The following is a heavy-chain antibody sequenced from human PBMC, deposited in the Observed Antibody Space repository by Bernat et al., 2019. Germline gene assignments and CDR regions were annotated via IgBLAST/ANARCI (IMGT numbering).Heavy chain of an antibody. Sequence: QVQLVESGGGVVQPGGSLRLSCAASGFTFSSYGMHWVRQAPGKGLEWVAFIRYDGSNKYYAASVKGRFTIARDNSKNTVYMQMNNLKAKDTAVYYYAKCQAERWLQLPTGDWGQGTLVTVSS. J-gene: IGHJ4*02. CDR3: AKCQAERWLQLPTGD. CDR2: IRYDGSNK. V-gene: IGHV3-30*02. D-gene: IGHD5-24*01. CDR1: GFTFSSYG.